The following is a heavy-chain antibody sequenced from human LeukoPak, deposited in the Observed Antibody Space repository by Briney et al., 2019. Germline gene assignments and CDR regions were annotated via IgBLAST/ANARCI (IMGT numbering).Heavy chain of an antibody. J-gene: IGHJ4*02. CDR1: GYSFTNYW. Sequence: GESLKIPCKGSGYSFTNYWIAWVRQIPGKGLGWMGIIYHGDSNNSYSPSFQGQVTISADKTISTAYLQWRSLKASDTDMYYCARQHSGYDQYFDYWGQGTLVTVSS. V-gene: IGHV5-51*01. CDR3: ARQHSGYDQYFDY. CDR2: IYHGDSNN. D-gene: IGHD5-12*01.